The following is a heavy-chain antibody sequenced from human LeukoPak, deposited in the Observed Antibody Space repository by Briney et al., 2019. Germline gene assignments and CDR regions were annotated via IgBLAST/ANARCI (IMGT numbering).Heavy chain of an antibody. CDR2: SYASGSN. CDR3: VRRQPVAYYHDSTTAFDI. Sequence: SQALSLSCAVAGGFISSGHYLWNWIREPAGEGLEWIGRSYASGSNDYNPSLKSRVTISVYTSKNQFSLKLSSVTAADTAVYYCVRRQPVAYYHDSTTAFDIWGQGTMVTVSS. J-gene: IGHJ3*02. CDR1: GGFISSGHYL. V-gene: IGHV4-61*02. D-gene: IGHD3-22*01.